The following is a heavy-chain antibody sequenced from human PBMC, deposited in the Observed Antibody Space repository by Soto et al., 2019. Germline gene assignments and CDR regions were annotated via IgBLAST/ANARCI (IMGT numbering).Heavy chain of an antibody. J-gene: IGHJ6*02. Sequence: ASVKVSCKASGGTFSSYAISWVRQAPGQGLEWMGGIIPIFGTANYAQKFQGRVTITADKSTSTAYMELSSLRSEDTAVYYCARGGKYSSSYYYYGMDVWGQGTTVTAP. CDR3: ARGGKYSSSYYYYGMDV. CDR1: GGTFSSYA. D-gene: IGHD6-6*01. CDR2: IIPIFGTA. V-gene: IGHV1-69*06.